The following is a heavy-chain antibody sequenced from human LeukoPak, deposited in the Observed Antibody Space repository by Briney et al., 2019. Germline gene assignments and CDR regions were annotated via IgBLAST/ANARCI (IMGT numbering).Heavy chain of an antibody. Sequence: GGSLRLSCAASGFTFSSYSMNWVRQAPGKGLEWVSYISSSSTIYYADSVKGRFTISRDNAKNSLYLQMNSLRAEDTAVYYCARDSSSSAFDIWGQGTMVTVSS. V-gene: IGHV3-48*01. D-gene: IGHD2-15*01. J-gene: IGHJ3*02. CDR1: GFTFSSYS. CDR3: ARDSSSSAFDI. CDR2: ISSSSTI.